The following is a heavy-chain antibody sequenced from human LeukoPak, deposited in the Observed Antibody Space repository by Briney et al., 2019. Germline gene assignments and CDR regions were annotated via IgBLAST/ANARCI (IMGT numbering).Heavy chain of an antibody. D-gene: IGHD3-22*01. J-gene: IGHJ5*02. CDR3: ARDLDTFDP. V-gene: IGHV4-39*07. CDR2: IYYSGST. CDR1: GGSITTSSYY. Sequence: PSETLSLTCTVSGGSITTSSYYWGWIRQPPGKGLEWIGSIYYSGSTYYNPSLKSRVTISADTSKNQFSLKLSSVTAADTAVYYCARDLDTFDPWGQGTLVTVSS.